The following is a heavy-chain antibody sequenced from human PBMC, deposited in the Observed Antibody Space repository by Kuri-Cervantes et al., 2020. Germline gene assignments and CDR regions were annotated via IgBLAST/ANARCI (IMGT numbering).Heavy chain of an antibody. Sequence: LSLTCAASGFTFSTYVMHWVRQAPGKGLEWVAVISHDGSFKNHADSVKGRFTISRDNSKITLYPQINSLRAEDTAVYYCARDQAPYGLDAFDIWGQGTMVTVSS. D-gene: IGHD4-17*01. CDR3: ARDQAPYGLDAFDI. CDR2: ISHDGSFK. V-gene: IGHV3-30*04. J-gene: IGHJ3*02. CDR1: GFTFSTYV.